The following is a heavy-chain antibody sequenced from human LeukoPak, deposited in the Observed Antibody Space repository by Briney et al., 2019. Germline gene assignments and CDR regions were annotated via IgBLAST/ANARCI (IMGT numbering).Heavy chain of an antibody. D-gene: IGHD3-10*01. V-gene: IGHV3-30*02. J-gene: IGHJ4*02. Sequence: GGSLRLSCAVSGFTFSTYWMTWVRQAPGKGLEWVAFIRSDGNYKYYADSVKGRFTISRDNSKNTLYVQMNSLRAEDTAVYYCAKQFLWFGELSHFDYWGQGTLVTVSS. CDR3: AKQFLWFGELSHFDY. CDR1: GFTFSTYW. CDR2: IRSDGNYK.